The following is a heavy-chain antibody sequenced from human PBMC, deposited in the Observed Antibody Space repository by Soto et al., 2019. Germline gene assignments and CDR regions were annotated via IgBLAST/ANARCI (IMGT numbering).Heavy chain of an antibody. Sequence: XAVKVSCNASGYTVTSYYVHWVRQSPGQGLEWMGIINPSGGSTIYTQKFQCRVTMTRDTSTSTVYMELSSLRSEDTAVYYCARDARPRPYDGVVVISSLLGYWGQGTLVTVSS. CDR2: INPSGGST. D-gene: IGHD3-22*01. V-gene: IGHV1-46*01. CDR1: GYTVTSYY. J-gene: IGHJ4*02. CDR3: ARDARPRPYDGVVVISSLLGY.